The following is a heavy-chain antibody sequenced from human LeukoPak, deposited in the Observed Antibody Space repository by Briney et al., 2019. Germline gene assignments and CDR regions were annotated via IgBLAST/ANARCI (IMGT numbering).Heavy chain of an antibody. D-gene: IGHD6-6*01. CDR1: GFTFRNYD. V-gene: IGHV3-23*01. CDR3: AKETWYSSSSGSPAFDI. J-gene: IGHJ3*02. Sequence: PGGSLRLSCAASGFTFRNYDMTWVRQAPGKGLEWVSRISTSGGSTYYADSVKGRFTISRDNSKNTLYLQMNSLRAEDTAVYYCAKETWYSSSSGSPAFDIWGQGTMVTVSS. CDR2: ISTSGGST.